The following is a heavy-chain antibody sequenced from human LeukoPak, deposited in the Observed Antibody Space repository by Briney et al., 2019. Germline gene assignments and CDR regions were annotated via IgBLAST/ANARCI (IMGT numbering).Heavy chain of an antibody. D-gene: IGHD2-2*01. Sequence: GESLKISCKGSGYTYTNYWIGWVRQMPGKGLEWMGTIYPSDSTTRYIPSFQGQVTISADKSFSTAYLQWSSLKASDTGMYYCARRYCSSFACFSPLDYWGQGTLVTVSS. CDR1: GYTYTNYW. CDR3: ARRYCSSFACFSPLDY. V-gene: IGHV5-51*01. J-gene: IGHJ4*02. CDR2: IYPSDSTT.